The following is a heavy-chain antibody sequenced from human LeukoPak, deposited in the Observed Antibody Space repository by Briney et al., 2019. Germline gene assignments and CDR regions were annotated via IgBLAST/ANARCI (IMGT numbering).Heavy chain of an antibody. CDR1: GYTFTSYA. J-gene: IGHJ5*02. V-gene: IGHV7-4-1*01. CDR2: INTNTGNP. D-gene: IGHD5-12*01. Sequence: ASLKVSCKASGYTFTSYAMSWVRQAPGQGLEWMGWINTNTGNPTYAQGFTGRFVFSMDTSVSTAYLQICSLKAEDTAVYYCARGARVVATPDNNWFDPWGQGTLLTVSS. CDR3: ARGARVVATPDNNWFDP.